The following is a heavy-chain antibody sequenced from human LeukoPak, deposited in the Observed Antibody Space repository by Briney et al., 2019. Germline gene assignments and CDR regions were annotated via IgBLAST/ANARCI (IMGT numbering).Heavy chain of an antibody. Sequence: SETLSLTCTVSGGSISSSSYYWGWIRQPPGKGLEWIGSIYYSGSTYCNPSLKSRVTISVDTSKNQFSLKLSSVTAADTAVYYCASTYYGSGSYYGWFDPWGQGTLVTVSS. D-gene: IGHD3-10*01. CDR3: ASTYYGSGSYYGWFDP. J-gene: IGHJ5*02. CDR2: IYYSGST. CDR1: GGSISSSSYY. V-gene: IGHV4-39*07.